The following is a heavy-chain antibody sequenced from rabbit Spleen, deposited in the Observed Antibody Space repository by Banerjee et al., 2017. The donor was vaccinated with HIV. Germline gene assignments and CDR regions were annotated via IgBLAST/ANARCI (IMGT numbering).Heavy chain of an antibody. D-gene: IGHD8-1*01. CDR2: IGAGVSYTT. V-gene: IGHV1S40*01. CDR1: GFSFSYSDY. J-gene: IGHJ6*01. CDR3: ARDSGTSFSSYGMDL. Sequence: QSLEESGGYLVKPGASLTLTCTASGFSFSYSDYMCWVRQPPGKGPEWIACIGAGVSYTTYYATWAKGRFTISKTSSTTVTLQMTSLTAADTATYFCARDSGTSFSSYGMDLWGPGTLVTVS.